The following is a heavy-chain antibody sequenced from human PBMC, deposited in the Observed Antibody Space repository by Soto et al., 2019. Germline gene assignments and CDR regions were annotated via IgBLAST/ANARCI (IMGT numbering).Heavy chain of an antibody. Sequence: EVQLVESGGGLVQPGGSLRLSCAASGFTFSSYDMHWVRQATGKGLEWVSAIGTAGDTYYPGSVKGRFTISRENAKNSLYLQMNSLRAGDTAVYYCARSLTRDAFDTWGQGTMVTVSS. CDR3: ARSLTRDAFDT. CDR2: IGTAGDT. V-gene: IGHV3-13*01. CDR1: GFTFSSYD. J-gene: IGHJ3*02.